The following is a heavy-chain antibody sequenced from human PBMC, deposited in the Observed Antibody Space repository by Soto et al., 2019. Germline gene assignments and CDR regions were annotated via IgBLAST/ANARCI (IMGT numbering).Heavy chain of an antibody. CDR2: IYYSGST. CDR3: ARLSDCGGGSCYSEYFAVGNWFDP. D-gene: IGHD2-15*01. Sequence: SETLSLTCTVSGGSISSGRYYWGWIRQPPGKGLEWIGSIYYSGSTYSNPSLKSRVTIFVDTSKNQFSLRLSSVTAADTAVYYCARLSDCGGGSCYSEYFAVGNWFDPWGQGTLVTVSS. V-gene: IGHV4-39*01. J-gene: IGHJ5*02. CDR1: GGSISSGRYY.